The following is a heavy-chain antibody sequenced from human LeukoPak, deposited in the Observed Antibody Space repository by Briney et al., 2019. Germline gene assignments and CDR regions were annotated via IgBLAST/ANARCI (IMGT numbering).Heavy chain of an antibody. CDR3: ARVAGYTYSYYYFDY. V-gene: IGHV4-59*01. D-gene: IGHD5-18*01. CDR1: GGSFSSYY. Sequence: PETLSLTCTVSGGSFSSYYWTWIRQPPGKGLEWIGYIYHTGSTNYNPSLKSRVTISVDMSKNQFSLKLTSVTAADTAVYFCARVAGYTYSYYYFDYWGRETLVTVSS. CDR2: IYHTGST. J-gene: IGHJ4*02.